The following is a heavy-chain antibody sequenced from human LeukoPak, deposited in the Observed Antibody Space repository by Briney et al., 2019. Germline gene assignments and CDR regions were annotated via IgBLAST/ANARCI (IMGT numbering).Heavy chain of an antibody. Sequence: SETLSLTCTVSGGSFSSYYWTWIRQPPGKGLQWIGYIYYIGSTSYNPSLKSRVAMSVDTSKNQFSLKLSSVTAADTAAYYCASHKGRATAVDYWGQGTLVTVSS. J-gene: IGHJ4*02. CDR2: IYYIGST. V-gene: IGHV4-59*01. CDR1: GGSFSSYY. D-gene: IGHD2-21*02. CDR3: ASHKGRATAVDY.